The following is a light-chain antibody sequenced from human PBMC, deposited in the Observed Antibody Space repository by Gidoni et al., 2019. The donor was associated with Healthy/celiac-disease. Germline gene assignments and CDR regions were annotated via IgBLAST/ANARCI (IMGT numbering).Light chain of an antibody. CDR2: DAS. CDR3: QQYDNLPIT. Sequence: DIQMTQSPSSLSASVGDRVTITCQASQDISNYLNWYQQKPGKAPQLLSYDASNLETGFPSRFSGSGSGTDFPFTISSLQPEDIATYYCQQYDNLPITFGQGTRLEIK. V-gene: IGKV1-33*01. J-gene: IGKJ5*01. CDR1: QDISNY.